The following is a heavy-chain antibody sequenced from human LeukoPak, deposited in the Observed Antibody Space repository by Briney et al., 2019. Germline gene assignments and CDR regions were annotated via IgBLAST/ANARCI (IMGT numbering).Heavy chain of an antibody. CDR2: ISSSGSTI. CDR1: GFTFRSYE. CDR3: AREDGGNYFDY. V-gene: IGHV3-48*03. D-gene: IGHD4-23*01. J-gene: IGHJ4*02. Sequence: GGSLRLSCAASGFTFRSYEMNWVRQAPGNGLEWVSYISSSGSTIVYADSVKGRFTISRDNAKNSLYLQMNSLRAEDTAVYYCAREDGGNYFDYWGQGTLVTVSS.